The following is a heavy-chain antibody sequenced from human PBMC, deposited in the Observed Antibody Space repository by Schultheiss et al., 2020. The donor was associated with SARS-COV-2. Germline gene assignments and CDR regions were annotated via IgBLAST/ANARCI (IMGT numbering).Heavy chain of an antibody. Sequence: SETLSLTCAVSGGSISSSNWWSWVRQPSGKGLEWIGSIYYSGSTYYNPSLKSRVTISVDTSKNQFSLKLSSVTAADTAVYYCADFSSSWYWGAGYWGQGTLVTVSS. V-gene: IGHV4-39*01. J-gene: IGHJ4*02. CDR1: GGSISSSNW. CDR2: IYYSGST. CDR3: ADFSSSWYWGAGY. D-gene: IGHD6-13*01.